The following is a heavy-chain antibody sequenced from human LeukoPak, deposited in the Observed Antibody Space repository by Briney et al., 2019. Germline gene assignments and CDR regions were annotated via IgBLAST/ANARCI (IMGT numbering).Heavy chain of an antibody. CDR2: ISSSSSYI. J-gene: IGHJ1*01. D-gene: IGHD6-13*01. CDR3: ARDWPTIAAAGTIPEYFQH. CDR1: GFTFSSYS. V-gene: IGHV3-21*01. Sequence: GGSLRLSCAASGFTFSSYSMNWVRQAPGKGLEWVSSISSSSSYIYYADSVKGRFTISRDNAKNSLYLQMSSLRAEDTAVYYCARDWPTIAAAGTIPEYFQHWGQGTLVTVSS.